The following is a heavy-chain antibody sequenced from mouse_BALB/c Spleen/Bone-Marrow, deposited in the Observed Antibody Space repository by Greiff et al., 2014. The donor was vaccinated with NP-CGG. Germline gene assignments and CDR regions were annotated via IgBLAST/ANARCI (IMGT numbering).Heavy chain of an antibody. CDR1: GYTFTSYW. CDR2: IYPGDGDT. CDR3: SRGFPFDY. V-gene: IGHV1-87*01. Sequence: QVQLQQSGAELARPGASVKLSCKASGYTFTSYWMQWVKQRPGQGLEWIGAIYPGDGDTRYTQKFKGKATLTADKSSSTAYMQLSSLASEHSAVYYCSRGFPFDYWGQGTTLTVSS. J-gene: IGHJ2*01.